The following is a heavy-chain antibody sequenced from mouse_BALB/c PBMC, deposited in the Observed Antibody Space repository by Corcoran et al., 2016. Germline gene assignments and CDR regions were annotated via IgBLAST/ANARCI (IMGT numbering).Heavy chain of an antibody. CDR2: INPYNDGT. V-gene: IGHV1S136*01. D-gene: IGHD1-1*01. CDR3: ARGDYGSSPAWFAY. J-gene: IGHJ3*01. Sequence: EVQLQQSGPELVKPGASVKMSCKASGYTFTSYVMHWVKQKPGQGLEWIGYINPYNDGTKYNEKFKGKDTLTSDKSSSTAYMELSSLTSADSVVYDCARGDYGSSPAWFAYWGQGTLVTVSA. CDR1: GYTFTSYV.